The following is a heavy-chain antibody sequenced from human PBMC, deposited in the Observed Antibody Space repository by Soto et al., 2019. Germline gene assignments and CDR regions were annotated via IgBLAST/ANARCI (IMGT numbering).Heavy chain of an antibody. D-gene: IGHD2-21*02. CDR3: ARKAGGARYLRLHYCDT. Sequence: EVQLVESGGGLVQPGGSLRLACAASGSTFSNDWMSWVRQAPGKGLEWVANIKQDGNEKYYADSVKGRFTISRDNAKNSLYLKMNSLRAEHTPVYYCARKAGGARYLRLHYCDTWGQGALVTVAS. J-gene: IGHJ4*02. CDR1: GSTFSNDW. CDR2: IKQDGNEK. V-gene: IGHV3-7*01.